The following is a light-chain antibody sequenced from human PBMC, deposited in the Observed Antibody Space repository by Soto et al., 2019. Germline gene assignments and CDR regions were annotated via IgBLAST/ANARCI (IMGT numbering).Light chain of an antibody. CDR1: QSVSSN. CDR2: GAS. J-gene: IGKJ1*01. Sequence: EIRMTQSPATLSLSPGEKTTLFFKASQSVSSNLAWYQQKPGQAPRLLIYGASTRATGIPARFSGSGSGTEFTLTISSLQSEDFAVYYCQQYNNWPSWTFGQGTKVDIK. CDR3: QQYNNWPSWT. V-gene: IGKV3-15*01.